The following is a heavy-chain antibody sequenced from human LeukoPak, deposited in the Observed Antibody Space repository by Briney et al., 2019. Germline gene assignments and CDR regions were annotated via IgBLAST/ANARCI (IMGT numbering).Heavy chain of an antibody. J-gene: IGHJ4*02. CDR2: IIRIFGTA. V-gene: IGHV1-69*01. CDR3: ARDMGDYYDSSCYYDSFDY. CDR1: GGTFSSYA. Sequence: SVRVSCRASGGTFSSYAISWVRQAPGQGLAWMGGIIRIFGTANYSQKFQGRVTITADESTSTAYMELSSLRSEDTAVYYCARDMGDYYDSSCYYDSFDYWGQGTLVTVSS. D-gene: IGHD3-22*01.